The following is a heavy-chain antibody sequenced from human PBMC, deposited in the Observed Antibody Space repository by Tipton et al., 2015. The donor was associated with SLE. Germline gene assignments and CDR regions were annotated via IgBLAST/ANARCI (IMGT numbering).Heavy chain of an antibody. Sequence: LRLSCTVSGGSISSYQWSWIRQPPGKGLEWIGYIYYSGSTNYNPSLKSRVTISVNTSKNQFSLKLSSVTAADTAVYYCARDRGGSFLFDYWGQGTLVTVSS. CDR3: ARDRGGSFLFDY. V-gene: IGHV4-59*12. D-gene: IGHD1-26*01. CDR2: IYYSGST. CDR1: GGSISSYQ. J-gene: IGHJ4*02.